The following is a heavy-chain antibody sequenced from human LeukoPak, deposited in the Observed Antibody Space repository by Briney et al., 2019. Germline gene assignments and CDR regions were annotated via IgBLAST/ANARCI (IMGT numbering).Heavy chain of an antibody. V-gene: IGHV1-8*01. CDR2: MNPNSGNT. J-gene: IGHJ3*02. Sequence: GASVKVSCKASGYTFTSYDIDWVRQAAGQGLEWMGWMNPNSGNTGYAQKFQGRVTMTRNTSISTAYMELSSLRSDDTAVYYCARDRSSGSFEDAFDIWGQGTMVTVSS. D-gene: IGHD1-26*01. CDR3: ARDRSSGSFEDAFDI. CDR1: GYTFTSYD.